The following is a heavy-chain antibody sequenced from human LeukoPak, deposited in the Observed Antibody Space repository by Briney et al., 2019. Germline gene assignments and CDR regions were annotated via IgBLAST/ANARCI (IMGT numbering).Heavy chain of an antibody. CDR2: ISGSGGST. CDR1: GFTFSSYA. Sequence: GGTLRHSCAASGFTFSSYAMSWVRQAPGKGLEWVSAISGSGGSTYYEDSVKGRFTISRDNSKNTLYLQMNSLRAENTAVYYCAKGISDVYSSSWKPSRPFDYWGQGTLVTVSS. CDR3: AKGISDVYSSSWKPSRPFDY. V-gene: IGHV3-23*01. D-gene: IGHD6-13*01. J-gene: IGHJ4*02.